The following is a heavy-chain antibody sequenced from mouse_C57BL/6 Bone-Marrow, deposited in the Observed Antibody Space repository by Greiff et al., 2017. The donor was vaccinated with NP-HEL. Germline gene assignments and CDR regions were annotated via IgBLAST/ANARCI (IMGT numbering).Heavy chain of an antibody. CDR1: GYAFSSSW. V-gene: IGHV1-82*01. CDR3: ASPITTVGFAY. D-gene: IGHD1-1*01. Sequence: QVQLQQSGPELVKPGASVKISCKASGYAFSSSWMNWVKQRPGKGLEWIGRIYPGDGDTNYNGKFKGKATVTADKSSSTAYMQLSSLTSEDSAVYFCASPITTVGFAYWGQGTLVTVSA. CDR2: IYPGDGDT. J-gene: IGHJ3*01.